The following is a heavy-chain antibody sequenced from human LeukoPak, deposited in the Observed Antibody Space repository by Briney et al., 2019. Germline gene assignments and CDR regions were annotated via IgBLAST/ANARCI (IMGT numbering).Heavy chain of an antibody. V-gene: IGHV3-53*01. CDR2: IFSGGST. Sequence: GGSLRLSCAASGFSVSSNFMTWVRQAPGKGLEWLSVIFSGGSTYYADSVKGRFTISRDNSKNTLYLQMSSLRAEDTAVYFCARGRRWDLLVSLIDASDIWGQGTMATVSS. CDR3: ARGRRWDLLVSLIDASDI. CDR1: GFSVSSNF. J-gene: IGHJ3*02. D-gene: IGHD4-23*01.